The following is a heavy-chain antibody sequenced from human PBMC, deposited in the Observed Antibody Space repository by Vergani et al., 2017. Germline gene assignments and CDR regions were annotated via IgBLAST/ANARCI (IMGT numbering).Heavy chain of an antibody. D-gene: IGHD3-3*01. CDR1: GCSISSYY. CDR3: ASITIFGGNWFDP. J-gene: IGHJ5*02. CDR2: IYYSGST. V-gene: IGHV4-59*01. Sequence: QVQLQESGPGLVKPSETLSLTCTVSGCSISSYYWSWIRQPPGKGLEWIGYIYYSGSTNYNPSLKSRVTISVDTSKNQFSLKLSSVTAADTAVYYCASITIFGGNWFDPWGQGTLVTVSS.